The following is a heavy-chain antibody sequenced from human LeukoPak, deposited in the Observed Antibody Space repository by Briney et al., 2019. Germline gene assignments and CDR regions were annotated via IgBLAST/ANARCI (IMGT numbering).Heavy chain of an antibody. D-gene: IGHD4-23*01. CDR2: IRNKANSYTT. CDR3: ARSTTVVTPYYSDY. J-gene: IGHJ4*02. CDR1: GFTFSDHY. Sequence: PGGSLRLSCAGSGFTFSDHYMDWVRQAPGKGLEWVGRIRNKANSYTTEYAASVKGRFTISRDDSKNSLYLQMNSLKTEDTAVYYCARSTTVVTPYYSDYWGQGTLVTVSA. V-gene: IGHV3-72*01.